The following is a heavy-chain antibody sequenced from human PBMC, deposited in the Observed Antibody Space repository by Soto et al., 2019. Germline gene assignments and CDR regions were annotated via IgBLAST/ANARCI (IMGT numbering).Heavy chain of an antibody. Sequence: PSETLSLTCTVSGGSLSSYYWSWIRQPPGKGLEWIGYIYYSGSTNYNPSLKSRVTISVDTSKNQFSLKLSSVTAADTAVYYCARRWGTTFDFWGQGTLVTVSS. J-gene: IGHJ4*02. CDR3: ARRWGTTFDF. D-gene: IGHD7-27*01. CDR1: GGSLSSYY. CDR2: IYYSGST. V-gene: IGHV4-59*01.